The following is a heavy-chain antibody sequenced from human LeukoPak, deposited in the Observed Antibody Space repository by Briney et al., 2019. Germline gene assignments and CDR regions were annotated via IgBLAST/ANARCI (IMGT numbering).Heavy chain of an antibody. CDR1: GFTVSSNY. J-gene: IGHJ4*02. Sequence: GGSLRLSCAASGFTVSSNYMSWVRQAPGKGLEWVSIIYSGGSTYYADSVKGRFTISRDNAKNSLYLQMNSLRAEDTAVYYCAREGGIAAAGTRGCIFYWGQGTLVTVSS. V-gene: IGHV3-53*01. CDR3: AREGGIAAAGTRGCIFY. D-gene: IGHD6-13*01. CDR2: IYSGGST.